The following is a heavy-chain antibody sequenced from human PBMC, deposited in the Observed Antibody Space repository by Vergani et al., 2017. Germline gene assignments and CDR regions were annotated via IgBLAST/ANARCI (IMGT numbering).Heavy chain of an antibody. CDR2: ISAYNGNT. V-gene: IGHV1-18*01. CDR1: GYTFTSYG. Sequence: QVQLVQSGAEVKKPGASVKVSCKASGYTFTSYGISWVRQAPGQGLEWMGWISAYNGNTNYAQKLQGRVTMTTDISTSTAYMELRSLRSDDTAVYYCARDHVEGAYYYDXSGYYLYYYYGMDVWGQGTTVTVSS. J-gene: IGHJ6*02. D-gene: IGHD3-22*01. CDR3: ARDHVEGAYYYDXSGYYLYYYYGMDV.